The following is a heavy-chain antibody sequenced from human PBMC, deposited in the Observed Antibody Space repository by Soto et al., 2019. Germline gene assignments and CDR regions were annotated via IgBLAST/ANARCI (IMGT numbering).Heavy chain of an antibody. V-gene: IGHV1-3*01. CDR1: GYIFSSYD. D-gene: IGHD6-19*01. CDR3: AAEWLDFDY. Sequence: QVQLVQSGAEVKKPGASVKVSCRTSGYIFSSYDMHWVRQAPGQRLEWMGWISAGNGDTKYSQKFQDRVTITRDTSARTAYMELSSLRSEDTAVYYCAAEWLDFDYWGQGTLVTVSS. CDR2: ISAGNGDT. J-gene: IGHJ4*02.